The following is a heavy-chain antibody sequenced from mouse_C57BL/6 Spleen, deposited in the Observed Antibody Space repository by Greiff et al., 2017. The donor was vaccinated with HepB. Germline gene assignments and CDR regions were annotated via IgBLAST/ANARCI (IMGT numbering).Heavy chain of an antibody. CDR1: GYTFTSYW. J-gene: IGHJ2*01. CDR3: ARWEGSSGYYFDD. CDR2: INPSNGGT. D-gene: IGHD3-2*02. V-gene: IGHV1-53*01. Sequence: QVQLQQPGPELVKPGASVKLSCKASGYTFTSYWMHWVKQRPGQGLEWIGNINPSNGGTNYNEKFKSKATLTVDKSSSTAYMQLSSLTSADSAVYYCARWEGSSGYYFDDWGQGTTLTVSS.